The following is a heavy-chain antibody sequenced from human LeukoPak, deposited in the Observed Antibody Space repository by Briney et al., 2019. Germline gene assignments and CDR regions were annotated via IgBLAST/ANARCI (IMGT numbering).Heavy chain of an antibody. V-gene: IGHV4-38-2*02. CDR1: GYSISSGYY. J-gene: IGHJ4*02. CDR2: IYHSGST. CDR3: ARRPGIAVAGTPFDY. Sequence: SETLSLTCSVSGYSISSGYYWGWIRQPPGKGLEWIGSIYHSGSTYYNPSLKSRVIISVDASKNLFSLKLSSVTAADTAVYYCARRPGIAVAGTPFDYWGQGTLVTVSS. D-gene: IGHD6-19*01.